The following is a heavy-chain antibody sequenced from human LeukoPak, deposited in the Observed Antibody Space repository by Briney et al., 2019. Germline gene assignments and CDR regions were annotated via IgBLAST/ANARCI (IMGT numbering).Heavy chain of an antibody. J-gene: IGHJ4*02. V-gene: IGHV4-34*01. D-gene: IGHD1-26*01. CDR1: RGSISGYY. Sequence: PSETLSLTCTVSRGSISGYYWSWIRQPPGKGLEWIGEINHSGSTNYNPSLKSRVTISVDTSKNQFSLKLSSVTAADTAVYYCARGRAPLLPDYWGQGTLVTVSS. CDR2: INHSGST. CDR3: ARGRAPLLPDY.